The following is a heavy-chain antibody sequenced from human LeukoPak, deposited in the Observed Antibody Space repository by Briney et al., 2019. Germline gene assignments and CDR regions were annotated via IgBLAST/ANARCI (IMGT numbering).Heavy chain of an antibody. CDR1: GGSISSYY. CDR2: IYYSGST. D-gene: IGHD6-13*01. V-gene: IGHV4-59*01. CDR3: AREQRSSWPYYYYGMDV. J-gene: IGHJ6*02. Sequence: KPSETLSLTCTVSGGSISSYYWSWLRQPPGKGLEWIGYIYYSGSTNYNPSLKSRVTISVDTSKNQFSLKLSSVTAADTAVYYCAREQRSSWPYYYYGMDVWGQGTTVTVSS.